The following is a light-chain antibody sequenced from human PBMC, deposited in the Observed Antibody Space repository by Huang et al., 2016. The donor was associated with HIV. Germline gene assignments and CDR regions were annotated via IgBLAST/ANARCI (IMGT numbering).Light chain of an antibody. J-gene: IGKJ5*01. V-gene: IGKV4-1*01. CDR2: WAS. CDR3: QQYYSSPIT. CDR1: QSVLYSSDNNNY. Sequence: IVMTQSPDSLAVYLGERATINCTSSQSVLYSSDNNNYLAWYQQRPGQPPKLVIYWASTRESGVPDRFSGGGSATDFTLTISGLQAEDLAVYYCQQYYSSPITFGQGTRL.